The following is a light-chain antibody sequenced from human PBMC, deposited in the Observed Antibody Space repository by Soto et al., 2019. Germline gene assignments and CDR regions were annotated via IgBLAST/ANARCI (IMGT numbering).Light chain of an antibody. V-gene: IGLV1-40*01. Sequence: QSVLTQPPSVSGAPGQRLTISCTGSSSNIGADYDVHWYQQLPGTAPKLLIYANSNRPSGVPDRFSGSKSGNTASLTVSGLQTEDEADYYCSSHAGNNNYVFGTGTKVTVL. CDR1: SSNIGADYD. CDR3: SSHAGNNNYV. CDR2: ANS. J-gene: IGLJ1*01.